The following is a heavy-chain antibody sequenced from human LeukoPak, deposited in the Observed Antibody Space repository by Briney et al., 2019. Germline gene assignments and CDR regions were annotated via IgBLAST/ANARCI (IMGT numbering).Heavy chain of an antibody. CDR2: MNPNSGNT. CDR3: ARLVYYYDSSGYSNYYYYMDV. Sequence: ASVKVTCKASGYTFTSYDINWVRQATGQGLEWMGWMNPNSGNTGYAQKFQGRVTMTRNTSISTAYMELSSLRSEDTAVYYCARLVYYYDSSGYSNYYYYMDVWGKGTTVTVSS. V-gene: IGHV1-8*01. CDR1: GYTFTSYD. D-gene: IGHD3-22*01. J-gene: IGHJ6*03.